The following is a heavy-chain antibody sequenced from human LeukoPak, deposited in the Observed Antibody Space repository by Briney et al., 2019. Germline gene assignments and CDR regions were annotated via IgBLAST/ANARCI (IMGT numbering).Heavy chain of an antibody. J-gene: IGHJ4*02. CDR1: GFTVSSNY. CDR3: AREGPPTYPTRGDY. Sequence: PGGSLRLSCAASGFTVSSNYMSWVRQAPGKGLEWVSVIYSGGSTYYADSVKGRFTISRDNSKNTLYLQMNSLRAEDTAVYYCAREGPPTYPTRGDYWGQGTLVTVSS. V-gene: IGHV3-53*01. CDR2: IYSGGST.